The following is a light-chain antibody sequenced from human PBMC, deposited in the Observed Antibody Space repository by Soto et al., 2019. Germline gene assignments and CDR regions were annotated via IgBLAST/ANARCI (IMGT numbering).Light chain of an antibody. CDR2: DAA. V-gene: IGKV1-5*01. Sequence: DIQMTPSPSTLSASVGDRVTITCRASQSISNWLAWYQQKAGKAPKLLIYDAASLQSGVPSRFSGSGSGTEFTLTISSLQPDDLAIYYCLQFHSYPWTFGQGTKVDIK. CDR1: QSISNW. J-gene: IGKJ1*01. CDR3: LQFHSYPWT.